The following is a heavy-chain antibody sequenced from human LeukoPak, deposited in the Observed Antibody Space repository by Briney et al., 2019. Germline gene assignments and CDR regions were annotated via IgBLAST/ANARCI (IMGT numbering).Heavy chain of an antibody. Sequence: PGGSLRLSCAASGFTFSSYAMHWVRQAPGKGLEWVAVISCDGSNKYYADSVKGRFTISRDNSKNTLYLQMNSLRAEDTAVYYCARDYSDGDYAVYYFDYWGQGTLVTVSS. V-gene: IGHV3-30-3*01. CDR1: GFTFSSYA. J-gene: IGHJ4*02. CDR3: ARDYSDGDYAVYYFDY. CDR2: ISCDGSNK. D-gene: IGHD4-17*01.